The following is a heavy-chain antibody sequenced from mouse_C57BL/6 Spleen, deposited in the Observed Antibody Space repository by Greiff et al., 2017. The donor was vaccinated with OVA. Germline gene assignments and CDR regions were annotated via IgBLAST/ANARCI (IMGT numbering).Heavy chain of an antibody. V-gene: IGHV1-69*01. CDR1: GYTFTSYW. CDR2: IDPSDSYT. CDR3: ASASREDYFDY. D-gene: IGHD1-1*01. J-gene: IGHJ2*01. Sequence: QVQLKQPGAELVLPGASVKLSCKASGYTFTSYWMHWVKQRPGQGLEWIGEIDPSDSYTNYNQKFKGKSTLTVDKSSSTAYMQLSSLTSEDSAVYYCASASREDYFDYWGQGTTLTVSS.